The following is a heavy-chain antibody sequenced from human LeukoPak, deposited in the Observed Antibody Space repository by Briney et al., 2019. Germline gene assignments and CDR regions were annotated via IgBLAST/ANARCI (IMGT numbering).Heavy chain of an antibody. CDR1: GYSISSGYY. CDR3: ARGNILKVRQNAFDI. V-gene: IGHV4-38-2*01. J-gene: IGHJ3*02. CDR2: VYHSGST. Sequence: PSETLSLTCAVSGYSISSGYYWGWIRQPPGKGLEWIGNVYHSGSTYYNPSLKSRVTISVDTSKNQFSLKLSSVTAADTAVYYCARGNILKVRQNAFDIWGQGTMVTVSS. D-gene: IGHD3-10*01.